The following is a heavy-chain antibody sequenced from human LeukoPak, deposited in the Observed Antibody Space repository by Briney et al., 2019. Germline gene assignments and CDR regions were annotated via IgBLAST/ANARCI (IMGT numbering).Heavy chain of an antibody. V-gene: IGHV3-64*04. CDR1: GFTFSSYA. CDR2: ISSNGGST. CDR3: ARGGAREILLWFGELLYPIDY. Sequence: GGSLRLSCSASGFTFSSYAMHWVRQAPGKGLEYVSVISSNGGSTYYADSVTGRFTISRDNSKNTLYLQMNSLRAEDTAVYYCARGGAREILLWFGELLYPIDYWGQGTLVTVSS. J-gene: IGHJ4*02. D-gene: IGHD3-10*01.